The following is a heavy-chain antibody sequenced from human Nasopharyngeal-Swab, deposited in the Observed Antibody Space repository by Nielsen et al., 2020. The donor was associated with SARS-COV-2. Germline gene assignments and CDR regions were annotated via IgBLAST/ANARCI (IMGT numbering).Heavy chain of an antibody. Sequence: GESLNISCAASGFTFSSYSMNWVRQAPGKGLEWVSSISSSSSYIYYADSVKGRFTISRDNAKNSLYLQMNSLRAEDTAVYYCARARGEQWLVRSRYMDVWGKGTTVTVSS. V-gene: IGHV3-21*01. D-gene: IGHD6-19*01. J-gene: IGHJ6*03. CDR1: GFTFSSYS. CDR2: ISSSSSYI. CDR3: ARARGEQWLVRSRYMDV.